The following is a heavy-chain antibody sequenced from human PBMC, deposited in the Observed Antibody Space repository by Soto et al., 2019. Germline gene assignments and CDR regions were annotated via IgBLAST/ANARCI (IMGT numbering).Heavy chain of an antibody. J-gene: IGHJ6*02. D-gene: IGHD3-22*01. V-gene: IGHV4-61*01. CDR1: GGSVSSGSYY. Sequence: PSETLSLTCTVSGGSVSSGSYYWSWIRQPPGKGLEWIGYIYYSGSTNYNPSLRSRVTISVDTSKNQFSLKLSSVTAADTAVYYCAAGYYYDSSGYPPYYYYYYGMDVWGQGTTVTVSS. CDR2: IYYSGST. CDR3: AAGYYYDSSGYPPYYYYYYGMDV.